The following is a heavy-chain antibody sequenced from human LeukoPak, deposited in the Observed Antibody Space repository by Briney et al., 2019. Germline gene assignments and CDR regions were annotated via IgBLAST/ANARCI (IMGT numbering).Heavy chain of an antibody. Sequence: GGSLRLSCAASGFTFSSYGMPWVRQAPGKGLEWVAVIWYDGSNKYYADSVKGRFTISRDNSKNTLYLQMNSLRAEDTAVYYCARDYLAAAGADYFDYWGQGTLVTVSS. CDR3: ARDYLAAAGADYFDY. D-gene: IGHD6-13*01. CDR1: GFTFSSYG. CDR2: IWYDGSNK. J-gene: IGHJ4*02. V-gene: IGHV3-33*01.